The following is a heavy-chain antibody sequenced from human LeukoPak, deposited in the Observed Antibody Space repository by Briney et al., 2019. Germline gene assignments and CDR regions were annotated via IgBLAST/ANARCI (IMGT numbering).Heavy chain of an antibody. CDR3: ARDPEKPREGTTDIDY. V-gene: IGHV3-7*01. CDR1: GFTFSSYW. Sequence: PGGSLRLSCAASGFTFSSYWMNWVRQAPGKGLEWVANIRKDGSEKYYVDSVKGRFTISRDNAKNSLYLQMSSLRAEDTAVYYCARDPEKPREGTTDIDYWGQGTLVTVTS. D-gene: IGHD1-7*01. CDR2: IRKDGSEK. J-gene: IGHJ4*02.